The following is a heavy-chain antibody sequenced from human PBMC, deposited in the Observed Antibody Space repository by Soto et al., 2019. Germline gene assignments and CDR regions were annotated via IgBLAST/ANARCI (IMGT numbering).Heavy chain of an antibody. CDR2: ISSTSSYT. D-gene: IGHD6-19*01. J-gene: IGHJ4*02. Sequence: GGSLRLSCAASGFTFSSYAMNWVRQTQEKGLEWVSSISSTSSYTHYSDSVKDRFTISRDNANNSLFLQMNSLRAEDTATYYCARDLALAGNYWGQGVLVTVSS. CDR1: GFTFSSYA. V-gene: IGHV3-21*01. CDR3: ARDLALAGNY.